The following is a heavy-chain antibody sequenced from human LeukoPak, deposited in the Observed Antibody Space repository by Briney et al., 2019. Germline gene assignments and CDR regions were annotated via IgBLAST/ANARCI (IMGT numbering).Heavy chain of an antibody. CDR2: ILGDGDST. Sequence: PGGSLRLSCAASGFTFDNYAMHWVRQVPGKGLEWVSLILGDGDSTYYPDSVKGRFTISRDNSKNSLYLQMNSLRTEDTALYYCAKDIGADYYYDSIGYFIWGQGTMVTVYS. V-gene: IGHV3-43*02. CDR1: GFTFDNYA. CDR3: AKDIGADYYYDSIGYFI. D-gene: IGHD3-22*01. J-gene: IGHJ3*02.